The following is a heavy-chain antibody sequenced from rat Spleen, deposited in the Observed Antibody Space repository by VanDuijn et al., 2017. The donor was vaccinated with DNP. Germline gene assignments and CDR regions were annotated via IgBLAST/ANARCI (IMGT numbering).Heavy chain of an antibody. J-gene: IGHJ2*01. CDR1: GFTFSDYY. V-gene: IGHV4-2*01. CDR2: INKDSRTI. CDR3: TKGPNYGGWSDYFDY. D-gene: IGHD1-11*01. Sequence: EVQLVESGGGLVQPGRSLKLSCAASGFTFSDYYMAWVRQAPGKGLEWIGEINKDSRTINYIPSLKEKITISRDNAQNTLYLQMNKLGSDDTAIYYCTKGPNYGGWSDYFDYWGQGVMVTVSS.